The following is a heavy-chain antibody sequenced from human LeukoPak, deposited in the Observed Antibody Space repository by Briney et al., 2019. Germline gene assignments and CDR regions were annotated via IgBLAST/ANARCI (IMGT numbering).Heavy chain of an antibody. CDR3: ARDREYGGNPFDY. Sequence: PSETLSLTCTVSGGSISSSSYYWGWIRQPPGKGLEWIGSIYYSGSTYYNPSLKSRVTISVDTSKNQFSLKLSSVTAADTAVYYCARDREYGGNPFDYWGQGTLVTVSS. CDR2: IYYSGST. J-gene: IGHJ4*02. D-gene: IGHD4-23*01. CDR1: GGSISSSSYY. V-gene: IGHV4-39*07.